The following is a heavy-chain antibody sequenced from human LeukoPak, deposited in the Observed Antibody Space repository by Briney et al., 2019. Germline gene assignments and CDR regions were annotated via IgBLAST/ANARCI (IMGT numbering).Heavy chain of an antibody. V-gene: IGHV3-23*01. Sequence: GGSLRLSCAASGFPFTIYAMSWVRQAPGKGLEWVSSIGGSSTYYADFVKGRFTISRDTSKNTMDLQMNSLRAEDTAIYYCAKYRGFGDSYDSWGQGTLVTVSS. CDR1: GFPFTIYA. J-gene: IGHJ4*02. D-gene: IGHD3-10*01. CDR2: IGGSST. CDR3: AKYRGFGDSYDS.